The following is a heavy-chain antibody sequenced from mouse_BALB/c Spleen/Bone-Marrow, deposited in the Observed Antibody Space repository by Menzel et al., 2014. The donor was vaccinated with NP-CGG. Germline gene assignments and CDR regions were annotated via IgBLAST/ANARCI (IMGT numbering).Heavy chain of an antibody. D-gene: IGHD4-1*01. CDR1: GYTFTSYW. V-gene: IGHV1-7*01. CDR2: INPSTGYT. J-gene: IGHJ3*01. Sequence: VKLAESGAELAKPGASVKMSCKASGYTFTSYWMHWIKQRPGQGLEWIGYINPSTGYTEYNQRFKDKATLTADTSSSTAYMQLSSLASEDSVVYSCLTGTEAYWGQGTLVTVAA. CDR3: LTGTEAY.